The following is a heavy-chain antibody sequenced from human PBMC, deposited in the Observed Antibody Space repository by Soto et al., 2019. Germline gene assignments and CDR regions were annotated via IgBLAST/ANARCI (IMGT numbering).Heavy chain of an antibody. CDR3: ARDGTEYYGVYYDY. CDR1: GFTFSDYY. CDR2: IGTRGNTK. J-gene: IGHJ4*02. V-gene: IGHV3-11*01. D-gene: IGHD4-17*01. Sequence: GGSLRLSCATSGFTFSDYYMSWIRQAPGKGLEWVSYIGTRGNTKYYADSVRGRVTISRDNAKNSLYLQMNSLRADDTAVYYCARDGTEYYGVYYDYWGQGIPVTVSS.